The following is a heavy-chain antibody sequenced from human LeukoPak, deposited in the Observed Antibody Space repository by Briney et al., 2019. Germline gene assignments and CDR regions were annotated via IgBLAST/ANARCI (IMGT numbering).Heavy chain of an antibody. CDR3: ARGIVGQKDLDY. J-gene: IGHJ4*02. V-gene: IGHV4-59*01. Sequence: SETLSLTCTVSGGSISSYYRSWIRQPPGKGLEWIGYIYYSGSTNYNPSLKSRVTISVDTSKNQFSLKLSSVTAADTAVYYCARGIVGQKDLDYWGQGTLVTVSS. CDR2: IYYSGST. CDR1: GGSISSYY. D-gene: IGHD3-16*02.